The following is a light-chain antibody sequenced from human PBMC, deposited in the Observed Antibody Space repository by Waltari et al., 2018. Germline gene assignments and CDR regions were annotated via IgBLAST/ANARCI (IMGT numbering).Light chain of an antibody. J-gene: IGLJ1*01. CDR1: NSDVGGYNY. CDR3: NSYRNINTYV. V-gene: IGLV2-14*01. Sequence: QPALTQPAFVSGSPGQSITILCIGTNSDVGGYNYVSWYQQHPGKAPKLMIYDVTKRPSGVSNRFSGSKSGNTASLTISGLQAEDEADYYCNSYRNINTYVFGTGTKVTVL. CDR2: DVT.